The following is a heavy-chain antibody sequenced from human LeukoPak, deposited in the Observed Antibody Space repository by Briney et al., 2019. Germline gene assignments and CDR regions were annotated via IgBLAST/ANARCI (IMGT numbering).Heavy chain of an antibody. CDR2: INWNGGST. J-gene: IGHJ3*02. D-gene: IGHD4-11*01. CDR3: ARGIVTTPYNDAFDI. CDR1: GFKFDDYG. V-gene: IGHV3-20*04. Sequence: GGSLRLSCTASGFKFDDYGMSWVRQAPGKGLEWVSGINWNGGSTGYADSVKGRFTISRDNAKNSLYLQMNSLRAEDTALYYCARGIVTTPYNDAFDIWGQGTMVTVSS.